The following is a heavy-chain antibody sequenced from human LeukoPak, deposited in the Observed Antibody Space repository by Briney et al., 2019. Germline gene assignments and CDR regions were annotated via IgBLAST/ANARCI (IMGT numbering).Heavy chain of an antibody. CDR3: ARVSAAGTGFLDL. V-gene: IGHV3-7*01. Sequence: PGGSLRLSCAASGFTVSGYWMSWVRQAPRKGLEWVANIKQDGSAQNYVDSVKGRLTTSRDNAKNSLFLQMNSLRVEDTALYYCARVSAAGTGFLDLWGRGTLVLVSA. J-gene: IGHJ2*01. CDR2: IKQDGSAQ. D-gene: IGHD6-13*01. CDR1: GFTVSGYW.